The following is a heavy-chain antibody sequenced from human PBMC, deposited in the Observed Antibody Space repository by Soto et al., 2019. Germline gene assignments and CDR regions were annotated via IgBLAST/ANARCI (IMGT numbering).Heavy chain of an antibody. Sequence: SETLSLTCTVSGGSIRSSTYYWGWIRQPPGKGLEWIGNIYKSGSTYYNPALKSRVTISVNTSKNEFSLKLRSVTATDTAVYFCAGDSRGWKYLFDYWGQGTLVTVSS. CDR1: GGSIRSSTYY. J-gene: IGHJ4*02. V-gene: IGHV4-39*01. CDR2: IYKSGST. D-gene: IGHD6-19*01. CDR3: AGDSRGWKYLFDY.